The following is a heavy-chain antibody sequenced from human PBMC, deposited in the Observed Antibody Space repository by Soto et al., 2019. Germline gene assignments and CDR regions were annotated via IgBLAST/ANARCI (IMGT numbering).Heavy chain of an antibody. V-gene: IGHV3-15*01. D-gene: IGHD3-16*01. CDR3: STGGYFLDY. Sequence: PGGSLRLSCAASGFTFSNAWMNWVRQAPGKGREWVGRIKSKVDGETTDYAAPVKGRCTISRDDSKNTVYLQMNNLKNEDTAVYYCSTGGYFLDYWGPGTLVTVSS. CDR1: GFTFSNAW. CDR2: IKSKVDGETT. J-gene: IGHJ4*02.